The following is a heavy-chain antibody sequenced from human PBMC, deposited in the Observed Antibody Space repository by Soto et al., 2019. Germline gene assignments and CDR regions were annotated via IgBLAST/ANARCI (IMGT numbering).Heavy chain of an antibody. V-gene: IGHV3-53*01. J-gene: IGHJ4*02. CDR2: LYSDGST. CDR3: AKRAHGLYFDY. CDR1: GFSVSSNY. Sequence: PGGSLRLSCVVSGFSVSSNYMSWVRQAPGKGLDWVSVLYSDGSTYYADSVKGRFTISRDNSKNTLYLQMNSLRAEDTAVYYCAKRAHGLYFDYWGQGTLVTVSS.